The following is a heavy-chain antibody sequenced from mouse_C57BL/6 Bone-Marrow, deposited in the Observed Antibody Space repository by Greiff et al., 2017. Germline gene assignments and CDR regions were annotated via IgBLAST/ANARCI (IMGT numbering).Heavy chain of an antibody. CDR1: GFTFTDYY. Sequence: DVKLVESGGGLVQPGGSLSLSCAASGFTFTDYYMSWVRQPPGTALEWLGFIRNKANGYTTEYSASVKGRFTISRDNSQSSLYLQMNALRAEDSATYYCARSRHGDGFAYWGQGTLVTVSA. CDR2: IRNKANGYTT. V-gene: IGHV7-3*01. CDR3: ARSRHGDGFAY. J-gene: IGHJ3*01. D-gene: IGHD3-3*01.